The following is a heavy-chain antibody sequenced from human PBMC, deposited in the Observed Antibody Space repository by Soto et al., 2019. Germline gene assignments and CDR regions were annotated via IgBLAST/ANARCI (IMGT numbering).Heavy chain of an antibody. CDR2: IYWDDDK. CDR1: GFSLSTSGVG. J-gene: IGHJ5*02. CDR3: AHRRNSSGWSGGNWFDP. D-gene: IGHD6-19*01. V-gene: IGHV2-5*02. Sequence: QITLKESGPTLVKPTQTLTLTCTFSGFSLSTSGVGVGWIRQPPGKALEWLALIYWDDDKRYSPSLKSRLTTTKDPSKHRVVLTMNNMDPVDTATYYCAHRRNSSGWSGGNWFDPWGKGTLVTVSS.